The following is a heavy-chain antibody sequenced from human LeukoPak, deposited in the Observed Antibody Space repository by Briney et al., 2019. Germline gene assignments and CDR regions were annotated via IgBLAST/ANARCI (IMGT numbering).Heavy chain of an antibody. D-gene: IGHD3-10*01. CDR2: INPNSGGT. V-gene: IGHV1-2*02. J-gene: IGHJ4*02. Sequence: ASVKVSCKASGYTFTDYYIHWVRQAPGQGLEWMGWINPNSGGTNYAQKFQGRVTMTRDTSISTAYMELSRLRSDDTAVYYCARDYYGSGSYLFDYWGQGTLVTVSS. CDR1: GYTFTDYY. CDR3: ARDYYGSGSYLFDY.